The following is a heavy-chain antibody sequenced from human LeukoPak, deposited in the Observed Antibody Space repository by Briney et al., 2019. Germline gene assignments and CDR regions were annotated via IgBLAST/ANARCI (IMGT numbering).Heavy chain of an antibody. V-gene: IGHV3-23*01. J-gene: IGHJ4*02. Sequence: GGSLRLSCAASGFTFSDYAMIWVRQAPGKGLDWVSTIGGVGGRTYYAHSVKGRFTISRDNSKNTLYLQMNSLRAEDTAVYYCAKKVIAVAGTDYFDYWGQGTLVTVSS. CDR1: GFTFSDYA. CDR2: IGGVGGRT. D-gene: IGHD6-19*01. CDR3: AKKVIAVAGTDYFDY.